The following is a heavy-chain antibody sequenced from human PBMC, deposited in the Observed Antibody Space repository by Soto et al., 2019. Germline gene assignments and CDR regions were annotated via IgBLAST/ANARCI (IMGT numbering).Heavy chain of an antibody. CDR2: IIPIFGTA. CDR1: GGTFSSYA. J-gene: IGHJ4*02. CDR3: ARGIAVAGFDY. Sequence: AASVKVSCKASGGTFSSYAISGVRQAPGQGLEWMGGIIPIFGTANYAQKFQGRVTITADESTSTAYMELSSLRSEDTAVYYCARGIAVAGFDYLGQRTLVAFCS. V-gene: IGHV1-69*13. D-gene: IGHD6-19*01.